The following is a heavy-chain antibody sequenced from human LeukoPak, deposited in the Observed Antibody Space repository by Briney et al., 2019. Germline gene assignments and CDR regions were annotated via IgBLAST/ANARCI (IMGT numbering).Heavy chain of an antibody. J-gene: IGHJ4*02. Sequence: GESLKISCKVSGYSFTSYWIGWVRQMPGKGLEWMGIIYPGDSDTRYSPSFQGQVTISADKSISTAYLQWSSLKASDTAMYYCARRDDFPDDYGDLYYFDYWGQGTLVTVSS. CDR1: GYSFTSYW. CDR3: ARRDDFPDDYGDLYYFDY. V-gene: IGHV5-51*01. CDR2: IYPGDSDT. D-gene: IGHD4-17*01.